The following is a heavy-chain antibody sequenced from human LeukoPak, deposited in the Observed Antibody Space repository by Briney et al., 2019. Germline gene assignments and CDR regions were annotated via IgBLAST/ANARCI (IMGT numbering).Heavy chain of an antibody. J-gene: IGHJ4*02. CDR1: GFTFSSYA. CDR2: ISAGGTT. Sequence: GGSLRLSCAVSGFTFSSYAMSWVRQAPGKGLQWFSAISAGGTTYYADSVKGRFTISRDNSKNTLYLQMNSLRAEDTAVYYCAKYFGGWYEDYWGQGTLVTVSS. D-gene: IGHD6-19*01. V-gene: IGHV3-23*01. CDR3: AKYFGGWYEDY.